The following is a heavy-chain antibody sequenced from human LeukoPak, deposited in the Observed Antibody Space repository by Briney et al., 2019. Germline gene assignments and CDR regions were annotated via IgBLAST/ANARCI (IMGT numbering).Heavy chain of an antibody. D-gene: IGHD6-19*01. Sequence: GGPLRLSCAASGFTFSDYYMSWIRQAPGKGLEWISYISSSGSTIYYADSVKGRFSISRDNAKNSLYLQASSLRVEDTAVYYCARDYSSGWLDYWGQGTLVTVSS. CDR1: GFTFSDYY. V-gene: IGHV3-11*01. CDR3: ARDYSSGWLDY. J-gene: IGHJ4*02. CDR2: ISSSGSTI.